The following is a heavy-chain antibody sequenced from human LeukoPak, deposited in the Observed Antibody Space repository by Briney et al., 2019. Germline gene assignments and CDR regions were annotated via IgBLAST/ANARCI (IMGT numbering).Heavy chain of an antibody. Sequence: ASVKVSCKASGYTFTSYDFNWVRQATGQRPEWMGWMSPNSGDTGYAQKFQDRVTMTRNTSISTAYMELSSLRSDDTAVYYCARERYTAMVTPPFALDYWGQGTLVTVSS. CDR2: MSPNSGDT. CDR3: ARERYTAMVTPPFALDY. J-gene: IGHJ4*02. V-gene: IGHV1-8*01. D-gene: IGHD5-18*01. CDR1: GYTFTSYD.